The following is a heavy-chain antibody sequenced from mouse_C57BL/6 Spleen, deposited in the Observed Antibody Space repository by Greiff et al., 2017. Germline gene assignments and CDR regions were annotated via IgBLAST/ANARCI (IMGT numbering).Heavy chain of an antibody. Sequence: ESGAELVKPGASVKISCKASGYAFSSYWMNWVKQRPGKGLEWIGQIYPGDGDTNYNGKFKGKATLTADKSSSTAYMQLSSLTSEDSAVYFCARFLRGSHFDYWGQGTTLTVSS. J-gene: IGHJ2*01. D-gene: IGHD1-1*01. V-gene: IGHV1-80*01. CDR1: GYAFSSYW. CDR2: IYPGDGDT. CDR3: ARFLRGSHFDY.